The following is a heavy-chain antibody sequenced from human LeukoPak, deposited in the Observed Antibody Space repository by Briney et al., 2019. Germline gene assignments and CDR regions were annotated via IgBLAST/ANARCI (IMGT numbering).Heavy chain of an antibody. CDR1: GFTFSGYP. CDR3: ARDEVYSSSWEPRYYFDY. Sequence: GGSLRLSCAASGFTFSGYPMHWVRQAPGKGLEWVAVISYDGSNKYYADSVKARFTISRDNSKNTLYLQMNSLRAEDTAVYYCARDEVYSSSWEPRYYFDYWGQGTLVTVSS. CDR2: ISYDGSNK. J-gene: IGHJ4*02. D-gene: IGHD6-13*01. V-gene: IGHV3-30*04.